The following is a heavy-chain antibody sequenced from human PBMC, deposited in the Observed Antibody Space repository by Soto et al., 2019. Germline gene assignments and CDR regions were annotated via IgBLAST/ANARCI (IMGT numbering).Heavy chain of an antibody. J-gene: IGHJ4*02. CDR2: ISGSGENT. Sequence: EVQLLESGGDLVQPGGSLRLSCAASGFTISIYGMTWVRQAPGKGLEWVSDISGSGENTNYADSVKGRFTISKDNSKSTVYLQMSSLRADDTAIYYCAKASSSRAWYLGGIDSWGQGTLVTVSS. CDR3: AKASSSRAWYLGGIDS. CDR1: GFTISIYG. V-gene: IGHV3-23*01. D-gene: IGHD3-22*01.